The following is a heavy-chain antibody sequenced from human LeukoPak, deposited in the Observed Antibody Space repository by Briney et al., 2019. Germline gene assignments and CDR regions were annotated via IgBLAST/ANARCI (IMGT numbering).Heavy chain of an antibody. CDR3: ARSYYDSSGYYYPFDY. V-gene: IGHV1-18*01. CDR1: GYTFTSYG. D-gene: IGHD3-22*01. CDR2: ISAYNGNT. J-gene: IGHJ4*02. Sequence: ASVKVSCKASGYTFTSYGISWVRQAPGQGLEWMGWISAYNGNTNYAQKLQGRVTMTTDTSTSKAYMELRSLRSDDTAVYYCARSYYDSSGYYYPFDYWGQGTLVTVSS.